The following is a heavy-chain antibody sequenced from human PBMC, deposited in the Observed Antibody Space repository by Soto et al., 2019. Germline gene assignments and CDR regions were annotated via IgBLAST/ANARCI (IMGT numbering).Heavy chain of an antibody. D-gene: IGHD4-17*01. J-gene: IGHJ4*01. CDR1: GFTFSSYT. Sequence: EVQLLESGGDLVQPGGSLRLSCAASGFTFSSYTMSWVRQAPGKGLEWVSSISTSGGGTYYGDSVKGRFTISRDNFKKMLSQELNSMRVEDTALYMCARRIEYGTHPFDYWGPGTLVTVSS. CDR2: ISTSGGGT. CDR3: ARRIEYGTHPFDY. V-gene: IGHV3-23*01.